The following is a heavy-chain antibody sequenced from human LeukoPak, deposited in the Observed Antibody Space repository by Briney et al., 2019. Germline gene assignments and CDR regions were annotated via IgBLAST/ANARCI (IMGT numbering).Heavy chain of an antibody. CDR2: IKQDGSEK. CDR3: ARADHPNYDFWSGYIYYCYGMDV. J-gene: IGHJ6*02. Sequence: GGSLRLSCAASGFTFSSYWMSWVRQAPGKGLEWVANIKQDGSEKYYVDSVKGRFTISRDNAKNSLYLQMNSLRAEDTAVYYCARADHPNYDFWSGYIYYCYGMDVWGQGTTVTVSS. D-gene: IGHD3-3*01. V-gene: IGHV3-7*01. CDR1: GFTFSSYW.